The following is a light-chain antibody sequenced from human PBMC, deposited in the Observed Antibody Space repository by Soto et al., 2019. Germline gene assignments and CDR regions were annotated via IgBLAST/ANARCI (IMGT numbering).Light chain of an antibody. CDR1: QSISSSY. CDR2: AAS. V-gene: IGKV3-20*01. J-gene: IGKJ2*01. CDR3: QQYGGSPPYT. Sequence: EIVLTQSPGTLSLSPGERATLSCRASQSISSSYLAWYQQKPGQAPRLLIFAASRRATGIPDRFSGSGSGTDFTLSISRLDPEDFAVYYCQQYGGSPPYTFGQGTKLEIK.